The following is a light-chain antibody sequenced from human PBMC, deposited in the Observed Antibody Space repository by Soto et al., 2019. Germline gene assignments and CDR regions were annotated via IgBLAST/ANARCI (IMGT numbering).Light chain of an antibody. J-gene: IGKJ1*01. V-gene: IGKV1-5*01. Sequence: DIQMTQSTSTLSASVVVRVTIXCRASQSIGRFLAWYQHQPGKAPKLLIYDASTLESGVPSRFSGTGSGTEFTFSITSLQPEDFGTYYCQQCYMGWTFGQGTKVDI. CDR3: QQCYMGWT. CDR1: QSIGRF. CDR2: DAS.